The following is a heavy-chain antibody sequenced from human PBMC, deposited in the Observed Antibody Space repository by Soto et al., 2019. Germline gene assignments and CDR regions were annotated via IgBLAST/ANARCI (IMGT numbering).Heavy chain of an antibody. CDR2: IIPIFGTA. D-gene: IGHD3-10*01. V-gene: IGHV1-69*06. Sequence: QVQLVQSGAEVKKPGSSVKVSCKASGGTFSSYAISWVRQAPGQGLEWMGGIIPIFGTANYAQKFQGRVTITADKFTSTDYMELSSLRSEDTAVYYCASSHYYGSGSCRTNTYYYYGMDVWGQGTTVTVSS. J-gene: IGHJ6*02. CDR3: ASSHYYGSGSCRTNTYYYYGMDV. CDR1: GGTFSSYA.